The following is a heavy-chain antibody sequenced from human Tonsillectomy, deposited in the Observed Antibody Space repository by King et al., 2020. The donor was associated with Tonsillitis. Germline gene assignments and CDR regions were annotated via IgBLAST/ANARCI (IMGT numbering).Heavy chain of an antibody. Sequence: QLQESGPGLVKPSETLSLTCTVSGDSISSYFWNWIRQPPGKGLEWIGHFYYSGSTNYNTNYNPSLRSRVTISVDASKNQFSLNLNSVTAADTAVYYCARDFVRSGHVAFDIWGQGTMVTVSS. D-gene: IGHD6-19*01. CDR3: ARDFVRSGHVAFDI. CDR1: GDSISSYF. J-gene: IGHJ3*02. V-gene: IGHV4-59*01. CDR2: FYYSGSTNYNT.